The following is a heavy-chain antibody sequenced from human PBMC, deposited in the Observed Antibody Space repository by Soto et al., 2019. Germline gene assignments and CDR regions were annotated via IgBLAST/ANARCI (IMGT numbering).Heavy chain of an antibody. CDR1: GFTFSSYS. D-gene: IGHD2-2*01. CDR2: ISSSSSTI. J-gene: IGHJ6*02. Sequence: PAGSLRLSFAASGFTFSSYSMNWVRQAPGKGLEWVSYISSSSSTIYYADSVKGRFTISRDNAKNSLYLQMNGLRDEDTAVYYCARDHSLYCSSTSCYGYGMDVWGQGTTVTVSS. CDR3: ARDHSLYCSSTSCYGYGMDV. V-gene: IGHV3-48*02.